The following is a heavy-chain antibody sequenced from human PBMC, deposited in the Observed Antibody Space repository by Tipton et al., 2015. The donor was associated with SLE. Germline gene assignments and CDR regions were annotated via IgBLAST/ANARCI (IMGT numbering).Heavy chain of an antibody. J-gene: IGHJ4*02. CDR2: IYYTGDT. CDR1: GVSISTYY. Sequence: TLSLTCSVSGVSISTYYWSWIRQSPGKGLEWIGYIYYTGDTNYNPSLKSRVTISADTSKNHLSLKLTSVTAADTAVYFCARSSSVRTLLWPTFAYWGQGTLVTVSS. D-gene: IGHD2/OR15-2a*01. CDR3: ARSSSVRTLLWPTFAY. V-gene: IGHV4-59*08.